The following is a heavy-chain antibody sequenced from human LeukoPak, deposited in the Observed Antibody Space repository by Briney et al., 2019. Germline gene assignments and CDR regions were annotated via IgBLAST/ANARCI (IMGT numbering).Heavy chain of an antibody. J-gene: IGHJ4*02. Sequence: GGSLRLSCAASGFTFSSYGMHWFRQAPGKGLEWVGVIWYDGSKKYYADSVKGRFTISRDNSKNTLYLQMDSLRAEGTAVYYCARYNTGSVDYWGQGTLVTVSS. D-gene: IGHD2-8*02. CDR3: ARYNTGSVDY. CDR2: IWYDGSKK. V-gene: IGHV3-33*01. CDR1: GFTFSSYG.